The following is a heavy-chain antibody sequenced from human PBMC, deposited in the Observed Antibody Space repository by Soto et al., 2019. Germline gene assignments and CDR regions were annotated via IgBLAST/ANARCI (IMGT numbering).Heavy chain of an antibody. CDR1: GFTFSSYS. CDR3: ARDYGDYGGGYFDI. J-gene: IGHJ3*02. CDR2: ISSSSSYI. V-gene: IGHV3-21*01. Sequence: GGSLRLSCAASGFTFSSYSMNWVRQAPGKGLEWVSSISSSSSYIYYADSVKGRFTISRDNAKNSLYLQMNSLRAEDTAVYYCARDYGDYGGGYFDIWGQGTMVTVSS. D-gene: IGHD4-17*01.